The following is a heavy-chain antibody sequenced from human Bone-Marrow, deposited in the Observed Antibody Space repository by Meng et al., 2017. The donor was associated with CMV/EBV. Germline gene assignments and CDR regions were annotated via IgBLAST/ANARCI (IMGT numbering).Heavy chain of an antibody. CDR3: ALYDFWSGYYT. Sequence: GSLRLSCTVSGYSVSSGYYWGWIRQPPGKGLVWIGSIYHSGSTYYNPSLKSRVTISVDTSKNQFSLKLSSVTAADTAVYYCALYDFWSGYYTWGQGTLVTVSS. J-gene: IGHJ4*02. D-gene: IGHD3-3*01. CDR1: GYSVSSGYY. CDR2: IYHSGST. V-gene: IGHV4-38-2*02.